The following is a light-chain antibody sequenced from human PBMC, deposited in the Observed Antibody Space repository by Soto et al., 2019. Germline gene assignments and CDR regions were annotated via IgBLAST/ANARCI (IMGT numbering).Light chain of an antibody. CDR2: AAS. CDR1: QGISNY. J-gene: IGKJ1*01. V-gene: IGKV1-27*01. Sequence: DIQMTQSPSSLSASVGDRVTITCRASQGISNYLSWYQQKPGKVPKLLIYAASTLPSGVTSRFSGSGSGTDFTLTISSLQPEDVAAYYCHKYNSAPWTFGQGTKVEIK. CDR3: HKYNSAPWT.